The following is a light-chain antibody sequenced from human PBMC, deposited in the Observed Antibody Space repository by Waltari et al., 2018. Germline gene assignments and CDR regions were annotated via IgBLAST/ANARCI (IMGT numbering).Light chain of an antibody. Sequence: DIQMTQSPSTLSASVGDRVTITCRASQRISSWLAWYQQKPGKAPKHLISKASTLQSGVPSTFSGSGSGTEFTLTISSLQPDDFATYCCQQYHDYPFTFGGGTEVEI. CDR2: KAS. J-gene: IGKJ4*01. CDR1: QRISSW. CDR3: QQYHDYPFT. V-gene: IGKV1-5*03.